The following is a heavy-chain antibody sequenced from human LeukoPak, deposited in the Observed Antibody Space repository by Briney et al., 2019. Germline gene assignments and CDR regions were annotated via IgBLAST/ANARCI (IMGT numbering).Heavy chain of an antibody. CDR2: TYYRSKWYN. Sequence: SQTLSLTCAISGDSVSSNSAAWNWIRQSPSRGLEWLGRTYYRSKWYNDYAVSVKSRITINPDTSKNQFSLQLNSVTPEDTAVYYCARGIYDYVWGSYRNNWFDPWGQGTLVTVSS. CDR1: GDSVSSNSAA. J-gene: IGHJ5*02. CDR3: ARGIYDYVWGSYRNNWFDP. V-gene: IGHV6-1*01. D-gene: IGHD3-16*02.